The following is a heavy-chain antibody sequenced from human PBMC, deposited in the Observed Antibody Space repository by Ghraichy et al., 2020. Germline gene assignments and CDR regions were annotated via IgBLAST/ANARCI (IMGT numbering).Heavy chain of an antibody. J-gene: IGHJ4*02. CDR3: ARARGYSYGYYFDY. CDR1: GGTFSSYA. CDR2: IIPILGIA. Sequence: SVKVSCKASGGTFSSYAISWVRQAPGQGLEWMGRIIPILGIANYAQKFQGRVTITADKSTSTAYMELSSLRYEDTAVYYCARARGYSYGYYFDYWGQGTLVTVSS. D-gene: IGHD5-18*01. V-gene: IGHV1-69*04.